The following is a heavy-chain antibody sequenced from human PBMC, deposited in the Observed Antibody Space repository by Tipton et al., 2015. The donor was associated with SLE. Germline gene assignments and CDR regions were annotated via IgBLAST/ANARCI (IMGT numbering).Heavy chain of an antibody. V-gene: IGHV4-34*01. CDR3: ARGLRHLLGVVPAALDWFDP. D-gene: IGHD2-2*01. CDR2: IYHSGST. Sequence: LRLSCAASGFTFSSYSMNWIRQPPGKGLEWIGYIYHSGSTYYNPSLKSRVTISVDTSKNQFSLKLSSVTAADTAVYYCARGLRHLLGVVPAALDWFDPWGQGTLVTVSS. J-gene: IGHJ5*02. CDR1: GFTFSSYS.